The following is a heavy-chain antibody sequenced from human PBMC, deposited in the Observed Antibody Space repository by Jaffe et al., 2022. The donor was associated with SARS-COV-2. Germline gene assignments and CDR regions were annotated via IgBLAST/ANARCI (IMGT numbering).Heavy chain of an antibody. D-gene: IGHD6-13*01. Sequence: QVQLQESGPGLVKPSETLSLTCTVSDDSISSYYWSWIRQPAGKGLEWIGRIYTSGSTNYNPSLKSRVTMSVDTSKNQFSLKLSSVTAADTAVYYCARDSVYRSAAGTWVYWYLDLWGRGTLVTVSS. V-gene: IGHV4-4*07. CDR3: ARDSVYRSAAGTWVYWYLDL. J-gene: IGHJ2*01. CDR1: DDSISSYY. CDR2: IYTSGST.